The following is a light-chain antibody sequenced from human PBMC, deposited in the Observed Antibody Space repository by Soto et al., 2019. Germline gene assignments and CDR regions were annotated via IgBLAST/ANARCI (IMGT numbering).Light chain of an antibody. J-gene: IGLJ2*01. CDR3: QSYDSSLSGSV. V-gene: IGLV1-40*01. CDR2: GNS. Sequence: QSVLTQPPSASGTPGQRVTISCSGSSSNIGSNSVYWHQQLPGTAPKLLIYGNSNRPSGVPDRFSGSKSGTSASLAITGLQAEDEADYYCQSYDSSLSGSVFGGGTKLTVL. CDR1: SSNIGSNS.